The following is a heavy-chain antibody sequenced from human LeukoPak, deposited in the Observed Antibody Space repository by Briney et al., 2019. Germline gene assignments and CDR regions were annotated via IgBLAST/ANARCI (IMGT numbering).Heavy chain of an antibody. CDR3: ARGTYYYDSSAHY. CDR1: GFTFSSYA. J-gene: IGHJ4*02. CDR2: ISYDGSNK. Sequence: SGGSLRLSCAASGFTFSSYAMHWVRQAPGKGLEWVAVISYDGSNKYYADSVKGRFTISRDNSKNTLYLQMNSLRAEDTAVYYCARGTYYYDSSAHYWGQGTLVTVSS. V-gene: IGHV3-30-3*01. D-gene: IGHD3-22*01.